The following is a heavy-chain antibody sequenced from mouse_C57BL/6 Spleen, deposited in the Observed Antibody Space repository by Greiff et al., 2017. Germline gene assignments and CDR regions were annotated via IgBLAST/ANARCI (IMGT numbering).Heavy chain of an antibody. Sequence: QVQLKQSGPGLVAPSQSLSITCTVSGFSLTSYGVHWVRQPPGKGLEWLVVIWSDGSTTYNSALKSRLSISKDNSKSQVFLKMNSLQTDDTAMYYCARHWANYNYAMDYWGQGTSVTVSS. J-gene: IGHJ4*01. CDR2: IWSDGST. CDR1: GFSLTSYG. V-gene: IGHV2-6-1*01. D-gene: IGHD2-1*01. CDR3: ARHWANYNYAMDY.